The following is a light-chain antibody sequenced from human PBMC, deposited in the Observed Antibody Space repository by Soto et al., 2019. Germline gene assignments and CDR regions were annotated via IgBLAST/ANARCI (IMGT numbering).Light chain of an antibody. CDR2: NTS. CDR3: QHYGGSFI. V-gene: IGKV3-20*01. J-gene: IGKJ3*01. CDR1: QSINSKS. Sequence: EIVLTQSPGTLSLSPGEGATVSCRVSQSINSKSLVWYQRKFGQAPRLLIYNTSTRATGIPDRFSGSGSGTEFTLSISGLEPEDFDVYYCQHYGGSFIFGHGTKVDFK.